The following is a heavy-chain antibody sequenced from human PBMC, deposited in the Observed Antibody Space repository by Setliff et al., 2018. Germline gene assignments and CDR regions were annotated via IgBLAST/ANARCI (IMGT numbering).Heavy chain of an antibody. Sequence: SETLSLTCTVSGGSSSSHYWSWIRQPPGKGLEWIGYIHYSGTTNYNPSLKSRVTISLDTSKNQFSLSLTSVTAEDTAVYFCARGYSGSYGRFDPWGQGTLVTVSS. CDR1: GGSSSSHY. D-gene: IGHD1-26*01. CDR2: IHYSGTT. J-gene: IGHJ5*02. CDR3: ARGYSGSYGRFDP. V-gene: IGHV4-59*08.